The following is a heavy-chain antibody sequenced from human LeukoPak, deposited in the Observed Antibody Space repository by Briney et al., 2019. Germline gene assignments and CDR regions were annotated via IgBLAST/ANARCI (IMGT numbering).Heavy chain of an antibody. Sequence: SETLSLTCTVSGGSISSSSYYWGWIRQPPGKGLEWIGSIYYSGSTYYNPSLKSRVTISVDTSKNQFSLKLSSVTAADTAVYYCARDRKGDYWGQGTLVTVSS. CDR1: GGSISSSSYY. V-gene: IGHV4-39*07. J-gene: IGHJ4*02. CDR3: ARDRKGDY. CDR2: IYYSGST.